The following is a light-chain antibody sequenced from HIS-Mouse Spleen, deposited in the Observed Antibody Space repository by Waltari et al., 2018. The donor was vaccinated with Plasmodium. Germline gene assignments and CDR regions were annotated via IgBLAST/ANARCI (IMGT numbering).Light chain of an antibody. Sequence: QSALTQPASVSGSPGQSITISCTGTSSDVGSYNLVSWYQQHPGKAPKLMIYEASKRPSWVSNRFSGSKSGNTASLTISGLQAEDEADYYCCSYAGSSTYVFGTGTKVTVL. CDR1: SSDVGSYNL. CDR3: CSYAGSSTYV. J-gene: IGLJ1*01. V-gene: IGLV2-23*01. CDR2: EAS.